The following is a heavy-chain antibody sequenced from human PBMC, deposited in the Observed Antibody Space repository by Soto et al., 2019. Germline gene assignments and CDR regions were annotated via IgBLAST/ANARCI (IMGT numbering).Heavy chain of an antibody. J-gene: IGHJ4*01. CDR1: GYSISSGSY. Sequence: PSETLSLTCTVSGYSISSGSYWGWIRQPPGKGPEWIASIYHGGTTFYNPSLKSRITISVDTSHNQFSLNLRSVTAADTAVYYCASSHVMVVAGSLFDYWGHGTLVIVSS. CDR3: ASSHVMVVAGSLFDY. CDR2: IYHGGTT. V-gene: IGHV4-38-2*02. D-gene: IGHD6-19*01.